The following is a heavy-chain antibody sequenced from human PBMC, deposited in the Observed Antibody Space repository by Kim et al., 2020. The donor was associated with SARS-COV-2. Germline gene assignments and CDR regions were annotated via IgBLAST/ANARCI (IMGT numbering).Heavy chain of an antibody. D-gene: IGHD6-19*01. Sequence: SETLSLTCTVSGGSISSSSYYWGWIRQPPGKGLEWIGSIYYSGSTYYNPSLKSRVTISVDTCKNQFSLKLSSVTAADTAVYYCARQPLGIAVLWYSSGTHFDYWGQGTLVTVSS. J-gene: IGHJ4*02. CDR2: IYYSGST. V-gene: IGHV4-39*01. CDR1: GGSISSSSYY. CDR3: ARQPLGIAVLWYSSGTHFDY.